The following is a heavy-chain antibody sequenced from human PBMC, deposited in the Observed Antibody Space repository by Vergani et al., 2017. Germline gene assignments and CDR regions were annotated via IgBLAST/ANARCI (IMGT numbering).Heavy chain of an antibody. CDR1: GESFNDYY. CDR2: INHTGNT. CDR3: ARRSKDGWYYFYH. J-gene: IGHJ1*01. Sequence: QVQLQQLGAGLLKPSETLSLTCAVYGESFNDYYWSWIRQPPGKGLEWVGEINHTGNTNYKSSLKSRVTVSLDTSKRQFSLKLTSVTAADTAVYYCARRSKDGWYYFYHWGQGTPVTVSS. V-gene: IGHV4-34*02. D-gene: IGHD6-19*01.